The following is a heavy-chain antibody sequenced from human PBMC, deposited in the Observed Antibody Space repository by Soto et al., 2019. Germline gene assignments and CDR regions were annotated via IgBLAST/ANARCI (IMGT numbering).Heavy chain of an antibody. V-gene: IGHV5-10-1*01. D-gene: IGHD3-10*01. J-gene: IGHJ6*02. CDR1: GYSFTSYW. CDR2: IDPSDSYT. CDR3: ARRMVRGDPDYYGMGV. Sequence: PGESLKISCKGSGYSFTSYWISWVRQMPGKGLEWMGRIDPSDSYTNYSPSFQGHVTISADKSISTAYLQWSSLKASHTAMYYCARRMVRGDPDYYGMGVWGQGTTVTVAS.